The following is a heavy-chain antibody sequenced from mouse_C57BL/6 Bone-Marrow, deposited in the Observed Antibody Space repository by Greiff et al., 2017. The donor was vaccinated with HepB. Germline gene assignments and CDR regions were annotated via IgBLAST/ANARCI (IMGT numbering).Heavy chain of an antibody. V-gene: IGHV14-4*01. CDR3: TTWDGKAWFAY. Sequence: EVKLVESGAELERPGASVKLSCTASGFNIKDDYMHWVKQRPEQGLEWIGWIDPENGDTEYASKFQGKATITADTSSNTAYLQLSSLTSEDTAVYYCTTWDGKAWFAYWGQGTLVTVSA. CDR1: GFNIKDDY. D-gene: IGHD2-1*01. J-gene: IGHJ3*01. CDR2: IDPENGDT.